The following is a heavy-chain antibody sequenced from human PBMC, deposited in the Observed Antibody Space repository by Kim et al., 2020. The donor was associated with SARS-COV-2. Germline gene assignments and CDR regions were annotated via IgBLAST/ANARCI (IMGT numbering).Heavy chain of an antibody. CDR1: GFTFSSYA. D-gene: IGHD3-10*01. CDR2: LSGGGST. Sequence: GGSLRLSCAASGFTFSSYAMTWVRQAPGMGLEWVSSLSGGGSTYYADSVRGRFTISRDNSKNTLYLQMNSLRVEDTAVYYCAKEDRGVRADFDFWGQGT. V-gene: IGHV3-23*01. J-gene: IGHJ4*02. CDR3: AKEDRGVRADFDF.